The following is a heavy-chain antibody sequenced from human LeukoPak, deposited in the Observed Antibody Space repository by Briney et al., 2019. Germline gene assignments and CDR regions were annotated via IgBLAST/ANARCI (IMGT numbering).Heavy chain of an antibody. J-gene: IGHJ4*02. D-gene: IGHD1-26*01. Sequence: GGSLRLSCAASGFTFSSYAMSWVRQAPGKGLEWVSAISGSGGSTYYADSVKGRFTISRDNSKNTLYLQMNSLRAEDTAVYYCAKLGFLGSYEGQRNFDYWGQGTLVTVSS. V-gene: IGHV3-23*01. CDR2: ISGSGGST. CDR1: GFTFSSYA. CDR3: AKLGFLGSYEGQRNFDY.